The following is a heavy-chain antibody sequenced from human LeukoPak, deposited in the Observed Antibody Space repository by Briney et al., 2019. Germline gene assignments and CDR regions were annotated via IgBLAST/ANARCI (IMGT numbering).Heavy chain of an antibody. CDR3: ASAPGYSYSRYYYYGMDV. V-gene: IGHV3-11*04. J-gene: IGHJ6*02. Sequence: GGSLRLSCAASGFTFSDYYMSWIRQAPGKGLEWVSYISSSGSTTYYADSVKGRFTISRDNAKNSLYLQMNSLRAEDTAVYYCASAPGYSYSRYYYYGMDVWGQGTTVTVSS. CDR2: ISSSGSTT. CDR1: GFTFSDYY. D-gene: IGHD5-18*01.